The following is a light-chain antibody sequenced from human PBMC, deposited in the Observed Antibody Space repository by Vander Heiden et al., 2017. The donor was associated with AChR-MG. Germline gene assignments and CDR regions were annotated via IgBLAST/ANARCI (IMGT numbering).Light chain of an antibody. V-gene: IGLV2-14*01. CDR3: CSYTGRSSLYV. J-gene: IGLJ1*01. CDR1: SSDVGGYKY. Sequence: QSALTQPASVSGSPGQSITISCTGTSSDVGGYKYVSWYQQYPGKAPKLMMYDVSNRPSGVSDRFSGSKSGNTASLTISGLRAEDEADYFCCSYTGRSSLYVFGTGTKVTVL. CDR2: DVS.